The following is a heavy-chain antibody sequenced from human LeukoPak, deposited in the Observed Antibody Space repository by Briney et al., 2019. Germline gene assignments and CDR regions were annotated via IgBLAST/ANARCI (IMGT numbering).Heavy chain of an antibody. V-gene: IGHV3-11*01. CDR3: ARFAPRLIAHYMDV. Sequence: GGSLRLSCAASGFIFGDYYMTWIRQAPGKGLEWVSYISISSSGSGIYYADSVKGRFTISRDNAKKSLYLQINSLRAEDTAVYYCARFAPRLIAHYMDVWGKGTTVTISS. CDR1: GFIFGDYY. CDR2: ISISSSGSGI. D-gene: IGHD3-16*01. J-gene: IGHJ6*03.